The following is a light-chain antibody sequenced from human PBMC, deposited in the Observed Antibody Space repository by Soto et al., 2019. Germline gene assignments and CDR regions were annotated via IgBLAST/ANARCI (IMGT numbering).Light chain of an antibody. CDR3: QQYYSYPLT. CDR1: QGISSY. V-gene: IGKV1-8*01. Sequence: AIRMTQSPSSLSASTGDRVTITCRASQGISSYLAWYKQKPGKAPKLLLYAASALQGGVPSRFSGSGSGTDFTLTISCLQSEDFATYYCQQYYSYPLTFGGGTRVEI. CDR2: AAS. J-gene: IGKJ4*01.